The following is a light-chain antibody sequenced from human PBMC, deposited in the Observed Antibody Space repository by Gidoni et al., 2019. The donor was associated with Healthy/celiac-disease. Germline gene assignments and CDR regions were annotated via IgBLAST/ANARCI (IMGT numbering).Light chain of an antibody. CDR3: QQYNNWAGT. V-gene: IGKV3-15*01. Sequence: EIVMTQSPATLSVSPGERATLSCKASQRVSTNLAWYQQKPGQAPRLLIYGASTRATGIPARFSDSGSGTEFTLTISSLQSEDFAVYYCQQYNNWAGTFGQGTKLEIK. J-gene: IGKJ2*01. CDR1: QRVSTN. CDR2: GAS.